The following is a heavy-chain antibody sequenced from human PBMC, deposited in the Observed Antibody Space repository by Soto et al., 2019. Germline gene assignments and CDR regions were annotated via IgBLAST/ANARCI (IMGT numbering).Heavy chain of an antibody. CDR1: GGSISSSNW. V-gene: IGHV4-4*02. J-gene: IGHJ5*02. D-gene: IGHD6-19*01. CDR2: IYHSGST. Sequence: SETLSLTCAVSGGSISSSNWWSWVRQPPGKGLEWIGEIYHSGSTNYNPSLKSRVTISVDKSKNQFSLKLSSVTAADTAVYYCARFGLSLTGYSSGGNPWEENWFDPWGQGTLVTVSS. CDR3: ARFGLSLTGYSSGGNPWEENWFDP.